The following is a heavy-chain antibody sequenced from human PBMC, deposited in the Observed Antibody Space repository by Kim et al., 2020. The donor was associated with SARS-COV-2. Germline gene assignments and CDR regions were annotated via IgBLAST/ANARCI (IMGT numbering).Heavy chain of an antibody. J-gene: IGHJ6*02. CDR1: GFTFSSYW. CDR3: ARGGGTYYDFWSGYYTANYYYGMDV. CDR2: IKQDGSEK. D-gene: IGHD3-3*01. Sequence: GGSLRLSCAASGFTFSSYWMSWVRQAPGKGLEWVANIKQDGSEKYYVDSVKGRFTISRDNAKNSLYLQMNSLRAEDTAVYYCARGGGTYYDFWSGYYTANYYYGMDVWGQGTTVTVSS. V-gene: IGHV3-7*01.